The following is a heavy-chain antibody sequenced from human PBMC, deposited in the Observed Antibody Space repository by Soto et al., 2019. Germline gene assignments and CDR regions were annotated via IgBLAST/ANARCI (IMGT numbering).Heavy chain of an antibody. CDR2: IYYSGST. D-gene: IGHD3-10*01. Sequence: SETLSLTCTVSGGSISSYYWGWIRQPPGKGLEWIGYIYYSGSTNYNPSLKSRVTISVDTSKNQFSLKLSSVTAADTAVYYCARADSYGSGRDGFDYWGQGTLVTVSS. CDR1: GGSISSYY. CDR3: ARADSYGSGRDGFDY. V-gene: IGHV4-59*01. J-gene: IGHJ4*02.